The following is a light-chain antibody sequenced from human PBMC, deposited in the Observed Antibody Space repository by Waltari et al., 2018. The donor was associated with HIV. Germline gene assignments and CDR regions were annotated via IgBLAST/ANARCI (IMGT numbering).Light chain of an antibody. J-gene: IGLJ1*01. CDR3: VLYMGGGIYV. CDR2: STN. CDR1: PGSGSSTYH. V-gene: IGLV8-61*01. Sequence: TVLTQAPSFSATPGRTVPLTCRLTPGSGSSTYHHSWYQQTPGQAPRTLIYSTNIRSSGVPDRFSGSILGNKAALTITGAQADDDCDYYCVLYMGGGIYVFGSGTKVTVL.